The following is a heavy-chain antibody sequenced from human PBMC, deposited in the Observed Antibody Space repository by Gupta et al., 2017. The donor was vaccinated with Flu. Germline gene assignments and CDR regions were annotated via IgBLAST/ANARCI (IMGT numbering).Heavy chain of an antibody. CDR2: TSGRGNSD. CDR1: CVRFRTYT. J-gene: IGHJ1*01. D-gene: IGHD3-3*01. Sequence: EVQLLESGGGFVQPGGSLRLSCAASCVRFRTYTMAWVRQAGGKGLDWVSRTSGRGNSDYFVDYVKGRCTGSRDNSTATMFLNRSTLTPDGAAVDVCADNHWEGYISSDNWCQGGAVTVSS. CDR3: ADNHWEGYISSDN. V-gene: IGHV3-23*01.